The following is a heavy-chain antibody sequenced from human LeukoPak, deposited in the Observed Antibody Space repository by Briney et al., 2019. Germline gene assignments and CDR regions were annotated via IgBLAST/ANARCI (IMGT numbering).Heavy chain of an antibody. V-gene: IGHV4-38-2*02. CDR1: GYSINSGYY. Sequence: SETLSLTCTVSGYSINSGYYWGWIRQPPGKGLEWIGSIYHSGSTYYNPSLKSRVTISVDASKNQFSLKLSSVTAADTAVYYCARVLKGRAPFDYWGQGTLVTVSS. CDR2: IYHSGST. J-gene: IGHJ4*02. CDR3: ARVLKGRAPFDY.